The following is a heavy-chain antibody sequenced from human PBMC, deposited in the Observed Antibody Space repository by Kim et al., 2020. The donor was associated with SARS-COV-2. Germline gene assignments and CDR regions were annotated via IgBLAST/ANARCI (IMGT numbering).Heavy chain of an antibody. CDR3: AKDSGSYRYYFDY. V-gene: IGHV3-23*01. CDR1: GFTFSSYA. Sequence: GGSLRLSCAASGFTFSSYAMSWVRQAPGKGLEWVSVISGSGGSTYYADSVKGRFTISRDNSKNTLYLQMNSLRAEDTAVYYCAKDSGSYRYYFDYWGQGTLVTVSS. D-gene: IGHD1-26*01. CDR2: ISGSGGST. J-gene: IGHJ4*02.